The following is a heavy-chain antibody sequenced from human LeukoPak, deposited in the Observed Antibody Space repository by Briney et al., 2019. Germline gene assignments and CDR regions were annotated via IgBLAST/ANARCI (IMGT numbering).Heavy chain of an antibody. CDR3: ARMVSWDYGDQFDY. D-gene: IGHD4-17*01. Sequence: GGSLRLFCAASGFPFYSFWMRWVPQAPGKGLGWVANIKQDGSEKYYVDSVKGRFTISRDNAKNSLYLQMNSLRAEDTAVYYCARMVSWDYGDQFDYWGQGTLVTVSS. CDR2: IKQDGSEK. CDR1: GFPFYSFW. V-gene: IGHV3-7*01. J-gene: IGHJ4*02.